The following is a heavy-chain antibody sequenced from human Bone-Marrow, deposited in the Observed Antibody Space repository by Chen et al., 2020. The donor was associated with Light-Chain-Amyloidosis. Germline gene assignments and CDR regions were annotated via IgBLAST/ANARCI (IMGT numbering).Heavy chain of an antibody. J-gene: IGHJ4*02. D-gene: IGHD5-12*01. V-gene: IGHV5-51*01. Sequence: EVQLKQSGRAVKKPGEALKISCRGPGYTFPNYWIGWVRQMPGTGLEWMGVIYPDNSEAGYSPTFEGQVTISADKSITTAYLQWRSLKASDTAMYYCARRRDGYNFDYWGQGTLVTVSS. CDR3: ARRRDGYNFDY. CDR1: GYTFPNYW. CDR2: IYPDNSEA.